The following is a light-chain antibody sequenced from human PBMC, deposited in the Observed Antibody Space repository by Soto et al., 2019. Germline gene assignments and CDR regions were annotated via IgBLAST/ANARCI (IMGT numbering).Light chain of an antibody. Sequence: QSVLTQPPSASGSPGQSVTISCTGTTSDVGGYNYVSWYQQHPGKAPKLLVYDVDKRPSGVPDRFSGSKSGNTASLTVSGLQAEDEADYYCISYTVSRSYVFGPGTKLTVL. J-gene: IGLJ1*01. V-gene: IGLV2-8*01. CDR2: DVD. CDR3: ISYTVSRSYV. CDR1: TSDVGGYNY.